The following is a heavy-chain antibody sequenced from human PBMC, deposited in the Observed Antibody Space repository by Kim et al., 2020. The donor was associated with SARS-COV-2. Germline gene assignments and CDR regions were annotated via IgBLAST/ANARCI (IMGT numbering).Heavy chain of an antibody. CDR2: ISSTWRRT. V-gene: IGHV3-23*01. J-gene: IGHJ4*02. CDR1: GCTFSSYA. Sequence: GGSLRLTCAAAGCTFSSYAMCCVRQAQGKWLELVSAISSTWRRTYYAYPVKGRFTISGYNAKKTLYLKMNSLRAEDTAVYYCAKDPGIVVVPAAPFDYWGQGTLVTVSA. D-gene: IGHD2-2*01. CDR3: AKDPGIVVVPAAPFDY.